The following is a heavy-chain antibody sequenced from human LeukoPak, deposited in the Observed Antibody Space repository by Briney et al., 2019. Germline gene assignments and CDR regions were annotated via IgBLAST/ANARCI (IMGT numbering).Heavy chain of an antibody. CDR3: AREVGTVTTRPYDY. CDR1: GFTFSSYE. CDR2: ISSSGSTI. V-gene: IGHV3-48*03. J-gene: IGHJ4*02. D-gene: IGHD4-17*01. Sequence: PGGSLRLSCAASGFTFSSYEMNWVRQAPGKGLEWVSYISSSGSTIYYADSVKGRFTISRDNAKNSLYLQMNSLRAEDTAVYYCAREVGTVTTRPYDYWGQGTLVTVSS.